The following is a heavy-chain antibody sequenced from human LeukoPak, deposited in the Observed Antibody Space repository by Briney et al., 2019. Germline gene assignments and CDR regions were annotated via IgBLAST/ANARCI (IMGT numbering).Heavy chain of an antibody. CDR1: GGSISSRSYY. V-gene: IGHV4-39*01. CDR2: IYYSGST. D-gene: IGHD3-22*01. J-gene: IGHJ3*02. CDR3: ASAHYYDSSGYSLGDAFDI. Sequence: SETLSLTCTVSGGSISSRSYYWGWIRQPPGKGLEWIGSIYYSGSTYYNPSLKSRVTISVDTSKNQFSLKLSSVTAADTAVYYYASAHYYDSSGYSLGDAFDIWGQGTMVTVSS.